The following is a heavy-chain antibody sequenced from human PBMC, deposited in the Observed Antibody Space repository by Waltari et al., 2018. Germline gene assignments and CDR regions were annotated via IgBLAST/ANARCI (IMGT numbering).Heavy chain of an antibody. CDR1: GFTFSSYA. V-gene: IGHV3-30-3*01. Sequence: QVQLVESGGGVVQPGRSLRLSCAASGFTFSSYAMHWVRQAPGKGLEWVAVISYDGSNKYYADSVKGRFTISRDNSKNTLYLQMNSLRAEDTAVYYCASLPAVTTGGDFDYWGQGTLGTVSS. J-gene: IGHJ4*02. CDR2: ISYDGSNK. D-gene: IGHD4-17*01. CDR3: ASLPAVTTGGDFDY.